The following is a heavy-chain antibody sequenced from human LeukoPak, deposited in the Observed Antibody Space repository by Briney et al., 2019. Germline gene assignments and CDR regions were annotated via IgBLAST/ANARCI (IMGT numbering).Heavy chain of an antibody. CDR2: ITNSGSTT. J-gene: IGHJ6*03. Sequence: GGSLRLSCVASGFTFSDYYMSWIRQAPGKGLEWISYITNSGSTTFYADSVKGRFSISRDNANNSLFLQMNSLRAEDTAVYYCTRDVRLRHKYYYMDVWGKGTTATVSS. CDR3: TRDVRLRHKYYYMDV. V-gene: IGHV3-11*04. D-gene: IGHD4-17*01. CDR1: GFTFSDYY.